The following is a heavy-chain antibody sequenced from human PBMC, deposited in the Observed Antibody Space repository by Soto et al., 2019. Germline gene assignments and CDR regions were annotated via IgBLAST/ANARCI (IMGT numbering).Heavy chain of an antibody. V-gene: IGHV3-23*01. Sequence: GGSLRLSCAASGFTFSSYAMYWVRQAPGKGLEWVSVISGSGGSTYYADSVKGRFTISRDNSKSTLYLQMNSLRAEDTAVYYCAKDESRRNRRYFDLWGRGTLVTVSS. CDR3: AKDESRRNRRYFDL. CDR2: ISGSGGST. J-gene: IGHJ2*01. D-gene: IGHD4-4*01. CDR1: GFTFSSYA.